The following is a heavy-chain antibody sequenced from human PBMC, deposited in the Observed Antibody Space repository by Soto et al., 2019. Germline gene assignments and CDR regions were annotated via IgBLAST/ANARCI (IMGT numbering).Heavy chain of an antibody. CDR3: ANPRVYCTNCKYALDS. Sequence: PGGSLRLSCAASGFTSNSCAVAGDRQAPGWGLEWVSSITGSGATTYYADSVKGRFTISRDKNKNKMIMQIERQRAADIYRYSGANPRVYCTNCKYALDSWGHGTTVTVSS. CDR1: GFTSNSCA. CDR2: ITGSGATT. D-gene: IGHD2-8*01. V-gene: IGHV3-23*01. J-gene: IGHJ5*01.